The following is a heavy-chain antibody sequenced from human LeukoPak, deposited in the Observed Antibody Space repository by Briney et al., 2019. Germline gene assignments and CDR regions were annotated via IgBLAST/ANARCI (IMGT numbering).Heavy chain of an antibody. V-gene: IGHV1-2*02. CDR2: INPNSGGT. J-gene: IGHJ4*02. Sequence: GASVKVSCKASGYTFTGYYMHWVRQAPGQGLEGMGWINPNSGGTNYAQKFQGRVTMTRDTSISTAYMELSRLRSDDTAVYYCARDGCSRGSCHLFDYWGQGTLVTVSS. CDR3: ARDGCSRGSCHLFDY. CDR1: GYTFTGYY. D-gene: IGHD2-15*01.